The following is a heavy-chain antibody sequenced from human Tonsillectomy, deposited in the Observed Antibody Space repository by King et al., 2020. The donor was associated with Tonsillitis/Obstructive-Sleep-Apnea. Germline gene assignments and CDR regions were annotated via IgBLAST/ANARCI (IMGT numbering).Heavy chain of an antibody. D-gene: IGHD2-15*01. J-gene: IGHJ5*02. V-gene: IGHV4-34*01. Sequence: QVQLQQWGAGLLKPSETLSLTCAIHGGFFSGYYWSWIRQPPGEGLEWIGEINHSGGTNYNPSLKSRVTISRDTSKNQISLKLNSVTAADTAVYSCVTRGVGWWNHWAKGTLVTVAS. CDR2: INHSGGT. CDR1: GGFFSGYY. CDR3: VTRGVGWWNH.